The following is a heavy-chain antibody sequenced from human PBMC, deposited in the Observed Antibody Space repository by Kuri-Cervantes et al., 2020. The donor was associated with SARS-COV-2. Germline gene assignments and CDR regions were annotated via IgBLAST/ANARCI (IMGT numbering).Heavy chain of an antibody. V-gene: IGHV3-33*01. CDR1: GFTFSSYG. CDR2: IWYDGSNK. D-gene: IGHD6-13*01. Sequence: GESLKISCAASGFTFSSYGMHWVRQAPGKGLERAAVIWYDGSNKYYADSVKGRFTISRDNSKNTLYLQMNSLRAEDTAVYYCARDYSSWYKGPFDYWGQGTLVTVSS. CDR3: ARDYSSWYKGPFDY. J-gene: IGHJ4*02.